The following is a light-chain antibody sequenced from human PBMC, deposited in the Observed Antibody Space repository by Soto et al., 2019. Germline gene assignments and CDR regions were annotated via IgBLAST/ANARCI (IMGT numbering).Light chain of an antibody. CDR2: SNN. Sequence: QSVLTQPPSASGTPGQRVTISCSGSSSNIGSNTVNWYQQLPGTAPKLLIYSNNQRPSGVPDRFSGSKSGTSASLAISGLQSEDEADYYCAAWDDSLNAPYLPFGGGTQLTVL. J-gene: IGLJ7*01. CDR3: AAWDDSLNAPYLP. V-gene: IGLV1-44*01. CDR1: SSNIGSNT.